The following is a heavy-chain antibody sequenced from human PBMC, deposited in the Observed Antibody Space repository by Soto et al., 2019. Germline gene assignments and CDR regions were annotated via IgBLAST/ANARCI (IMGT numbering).Heavy chain of an antibody. CDR3: ARVTGYNWNYEPSIHFDY. D-gene: IGHD1-7*01. CDR1: GGSFSGYY. CDR2: INHSGST. V-gene: IGHV4-34*01. Sequence: SETLSLTCAVYGGSFSGYYWSWIRRPPGKGLEWIGEINHSGSTNYNPSLKSRVTISVDTSKNQFSLKLSSVTAADTAVYYCARVTGYNWNYEPSIHFDYWGQGTLVTVSS. J-gene: IGHJ4*02.